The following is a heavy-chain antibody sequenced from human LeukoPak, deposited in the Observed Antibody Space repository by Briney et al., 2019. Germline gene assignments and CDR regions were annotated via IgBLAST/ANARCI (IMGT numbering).Heavy chain of an antibody. D-gene: IGHD1-1*01. CDR1: GFTFSSYS. CDR2: ISSSSSTI. Sequence: GGSGRLSCAASGFTFSSYSMNWVRQAPGKGLEWVSYISSSSSTIYYAYSVKGRFTISRDNAKNSLYLQMNSLRAEDTAVYYCARDGVLEPRSYYYYMDVWGKGTTVTVSS. J-gene: IGHJ6*03. CDR3: ARDGVLEPRSYYYYMDV. V-gene: IGHV3-48*04.